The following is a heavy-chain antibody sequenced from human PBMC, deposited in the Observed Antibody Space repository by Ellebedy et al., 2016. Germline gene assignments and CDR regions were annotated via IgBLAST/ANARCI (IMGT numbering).Heavy chain of an antibody. V-gene: IGHV5-10-1*01. Sequence: GESLKISCKVSGYRFTNYWIGWVRQMPGKGLEWMGRIDPSDSYTNYSPSFQGHVTISADKSISTAYLQWSSLKASDTAMYYCAIHGSGSYCPHWGQGTLVTVSS. CDR2: IDPSDSYT. CDR1: GYRFTNYW. D-gene: IGHD3-10*01. J-gene: IGHJ4*02. CDR3: AIHGSGSYCPH.